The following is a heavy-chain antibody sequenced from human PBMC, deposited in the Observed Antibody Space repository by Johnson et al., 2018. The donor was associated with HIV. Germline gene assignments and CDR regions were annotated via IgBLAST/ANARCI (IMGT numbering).Heavy chain of an antibody. CDR3: AKDLGGYSSGWYGDALDI. Sequence: QVQLVESGGGVVQPGRSLRLSCTASGFTFSNYAMHWVRQAPGEGLEYVSGTDHKGRNTYYSDSVKGRFTISRDNSNNILYLQMNSLRVEDTAVYYCAKDLGGYSSGWYGDALDIWGQGTMVTVSS. CDR2: TDHKGRNT. J-gene: IGHJ3*02. D-gene: IGHD6-19*01. V-gene: IGHV3-64*04. CDR1: GFTFSNYA.